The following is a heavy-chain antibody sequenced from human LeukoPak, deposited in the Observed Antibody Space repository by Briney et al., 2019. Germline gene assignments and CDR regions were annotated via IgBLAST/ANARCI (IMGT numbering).Heavy chain of an antibody. CDR3: ARAPSEIGGYYPEYFRH. Sequence: GGSLRLSCSASGLTFSSYRMHWVRQAPGKRLLWVSRIKSDGSTRYADFVKGRFTISRDNAKNTVSLQMNSLRAEHTGVYYCARAPSEIGGYYPEYFRHWGQGTLVSVSP. J-gene: IGHJ1*01. D-gene: IGHD3-22*01. CDR1: GLTFSSYR. CDR2: IKSDGST. V-gene: IGHV3-74*01.